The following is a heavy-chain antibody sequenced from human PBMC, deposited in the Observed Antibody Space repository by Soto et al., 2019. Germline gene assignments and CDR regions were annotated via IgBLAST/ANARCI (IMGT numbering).Heavy chain of an antibody. J-gene: IGHJ4*02. CDR2: INAGNGNT. CDR1: GYTLTSYG. CDR3: ARSIVVVTAADY. Sequence: ASVKVSCKASGYTLTSYGISWVRQAPGQGLEWMGWINAGNGNTKYSQKFQGRVTITRDTSASTVYMELSSLRSEDTAVYYCARSIVVVTAADYWGQGTLVTVSS. V-gene: IGHV1-3*01. D-gene: IGHD2-21*02.